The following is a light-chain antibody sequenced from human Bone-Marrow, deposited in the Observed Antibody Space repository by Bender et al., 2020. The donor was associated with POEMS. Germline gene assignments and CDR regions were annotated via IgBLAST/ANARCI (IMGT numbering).Light chain of an antibody. CDR1: SSDVGGYDY. CDR2: DVS. V-gene: IGLV2-14*03. CDR3: CSYADDTTPVV. Sequence: QSVLTQPASVSGSPGQSISISCTGTSSDVGGYDYVSWYHQDPGKAPKLMISDVSNRPSGISNRFSGSKSGNTASLTISGLQTEDEADYYCCSYADDTTPVVFGGGTKLTVL. J-gene: IGLJ2*01.